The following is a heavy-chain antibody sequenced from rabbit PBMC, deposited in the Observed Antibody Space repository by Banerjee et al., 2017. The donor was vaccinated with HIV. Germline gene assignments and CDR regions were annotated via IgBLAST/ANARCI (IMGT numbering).Heavy chain of an antibody. CDR2: IDTGGSA. CDR1: GFDFSSNA. D-gene: IGHD6-1*01. V-gene: IGHV1S47*01. CDR3: ARVGYAGYAYSAGMCL. J-gene: IGHJ4*01. Sequence: QEQLVESGGGLVQPEGSLTLTCTASGFDFSSNAMCWVRQAPGKGLEYIGWIDTGGSAYYASWVNGLFTISKTSTTVTLQMASLTAADTATYFCARVGYAGYAYSAGMCLWGPGSLVTVS.